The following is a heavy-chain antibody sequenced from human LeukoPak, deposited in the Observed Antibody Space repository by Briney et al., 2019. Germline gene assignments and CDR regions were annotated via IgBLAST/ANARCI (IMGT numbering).Heavy chain of an antibody. CDR3: AKDGSWGDYYFYFYMDV. D-gene: IGHD3-16*01. V-gene: IGHV3-23*01. J-gene: IGHJ6*03. Sequence: PGGSLRLSCEASGSGFTFGNFGMSWVRQAPGKGLEWLSGISGSGHYTYYADSVKGRFTISRDNSKNTLYIEMNRLRAEDTAVYYCAKDGSWGDYYFYFYMDVWGKGTTVTVSS. CDR1: GSGFTFGNFG. CDR2: ISGSGHYT.